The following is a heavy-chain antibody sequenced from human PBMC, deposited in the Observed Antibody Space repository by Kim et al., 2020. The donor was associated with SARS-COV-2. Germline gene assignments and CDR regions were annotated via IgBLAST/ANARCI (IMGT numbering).Heavy chain of an antibody. J-gene: IGHJ4*01. CDR2: INHSGST. CDR3: ARAIGYCTNGVCYNYFDY. Sequence: SETLSLTCAVYGGSFSGYYWSWIRQPPGKGLEWIGEINHSGSTNYNPSLKSRVTISVDTSKNQFSLKLSSVTAADTAVYYCARAIGYCTNGVCYNYFDY. D-gene: IGHD2-8*01. V-gene: IGHV4-34*01. CDR1: GGSFSGYY.